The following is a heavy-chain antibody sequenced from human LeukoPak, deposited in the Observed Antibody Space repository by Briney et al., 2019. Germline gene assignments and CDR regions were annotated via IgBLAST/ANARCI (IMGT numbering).Heavy chain of an antibody. V-gene: IGHV4-61*05. CDR2: IYYSGST. Sequence: SETLSLTCTVSGGSISSSSYYWGWIRQPPGKGLEWIGYIYYSGSTNYNPSLKSRVTISVDTSKNQFSLKLSSVTAADTAVYYCATLEYSSGWYAFDYWGQGTLVTVSS. CDR3: ATLEYSSGWYAFDY. D-gene: IGHD6-19*01. CDR1: GGSISSSSYY. J-gene: IGHJ4*02.